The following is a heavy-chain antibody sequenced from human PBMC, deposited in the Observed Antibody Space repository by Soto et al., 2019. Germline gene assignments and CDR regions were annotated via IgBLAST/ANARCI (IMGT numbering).Heavy chain of an antibody. CDR3: AKDGLRLPNFFGVKYYFDY. V-gene: IGHV3-23*01. Sequence: QTGGSLRLSCAASGFTFSSYAMSWVRQAPGKGLEWVSAISGSGGSTYYADSVKGRVTISRDNSKNTLYLQMNSLRAEDTVVYYCAKDGLRLPNFFGVKYYFDYWGQGTLVTVSS. CDR2: ISGSGGST. CDR1: GFTFSSYA. D-gene: IGHD3-3*01. J-gene: IGHJ4*02.